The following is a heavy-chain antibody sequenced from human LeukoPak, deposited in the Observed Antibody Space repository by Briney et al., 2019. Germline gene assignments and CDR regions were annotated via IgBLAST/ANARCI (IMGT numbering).Heavy chain of an antibody. CDR1: GGSISSSSCY. CDR3: ARRGGSGIRGDYYFDY. CDR2: IDYSGSI. Sequence: PSETLSLTCTVSGGSISSSSCYWGWIRQTPGKGLEWIGSIDYSGSIYYNPSLRSRVTISADTSQNQFSLKLSSVTAADTAAYYCARRGGSGIRGDYYFDYWGQGTLVTVSS. J-gene: IGHJ4*02. V-gene: IGHV4-39*01. D-gene: IGHD3-10*01.